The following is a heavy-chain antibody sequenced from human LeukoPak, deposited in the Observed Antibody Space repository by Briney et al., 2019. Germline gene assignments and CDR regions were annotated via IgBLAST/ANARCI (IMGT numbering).Heavy chain of an antibody. CDR1: GFTFDDYG. V-gene: IGHV3-20*04. J-gene: IGHJ4*02. D-gene: IGHD3-10*01. CDR3: ARVRSRLVSGEDYFDY. Sequence: PGGSLRLSCAASGFTFDDYGMSWVRQAPGKGLEWVSGINWNGGSTGYADSVKGRFTISRDNAKNSLYLQMNSLRAEDTALYYCARVRSRLVSGEDYFDYWGQGTLVTVSS. CDR2: INWNGGST.